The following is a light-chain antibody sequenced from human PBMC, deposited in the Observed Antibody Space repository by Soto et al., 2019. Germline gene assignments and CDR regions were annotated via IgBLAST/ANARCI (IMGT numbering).Light chain of an antibody. CDR3: QQYGDSPKT. CDR2: GAS. J-gene: IGKJ1*01. V-gene: IGKV3-20*01. Sequence: EIVLTQSPGTLSLSPGERATLSCSASQSVTGSYLAWYQQRPGQAPRLLIYGASSRATGIPDRFSGSGSVTDFTLTISRLEPEDFAVYYCQQYGDSPKTFGQGTKVEIK. CDR1: QSVTGSY.